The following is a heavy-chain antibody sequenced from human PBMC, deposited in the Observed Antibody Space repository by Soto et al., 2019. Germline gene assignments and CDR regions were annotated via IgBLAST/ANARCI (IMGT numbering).Heavy chain of an antibody. J-gene: IGHJ4*02. CDR1: GGSIGSGGYY. CDR3: ARVDYCSSTSCYTPYLDY. Sequence: SETLSLTCTVSGGSIGSGGYYWSWIRQHPGKGLEWIGYIYYSGSTYYNPSLKSRVTISVDTSKNQFSLKLSSVTAADTAVYYCARVDYCSSTSCYTPYLDYWGQGTLVTVSS. CDR2: IYYSGST. D-gene: IGHD2-2*02. V-gene: IGHV4-31*03.